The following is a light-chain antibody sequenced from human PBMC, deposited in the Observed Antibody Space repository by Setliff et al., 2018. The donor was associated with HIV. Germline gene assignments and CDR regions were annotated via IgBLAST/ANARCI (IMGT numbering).Light chain of an antibody. CDR3: SSYTSISTYV. CDR1: SSDVGGYDY. V-gene: IGLV2-14*01. J-gene: IGLJ1*01. CDR2: DVS. Sequence: QSVLTQPASVSGSPGQSIAISCTGTSSDVGGYDYVSWFQQHPGKAPKLMIYDVSKRPSGVSNRFSGSKSDNTASLTISGLQAEDEADYFCSSYTSISTYVFGTGTKVTVL.